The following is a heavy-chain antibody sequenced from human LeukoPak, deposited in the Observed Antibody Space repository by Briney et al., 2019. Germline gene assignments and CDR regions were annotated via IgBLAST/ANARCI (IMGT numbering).Heavy chain of an antibody. J-gene: IGHJ4*02. Sequence: GGSLRLSCAASGFTFDDYAMHWVRHAPGKGLEWVSLISWDGGNTYCADSVKGRFTISRDNSKNSLYLQMNSLRAEDTALYYCAKDMAAYYYSSGNIDYWGQGTLVTVSS. V-gene: IGHV3-43D*03. D-gene: IGHD3-10*01. CDR2: ISWDGGNT. CDR1: GFTFDDYA. CDR3: AKDMAAYYYSSGNIDY.